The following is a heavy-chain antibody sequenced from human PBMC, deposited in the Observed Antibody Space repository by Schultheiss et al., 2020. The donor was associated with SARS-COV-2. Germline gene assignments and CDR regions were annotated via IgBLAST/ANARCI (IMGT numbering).Heavy chain of an antibody. J-gene: IGHJ2*01. CDR2: IYHSGST. V-gene: IGHV4-34*01. D-gene: IGHD6-13*01. Sequence: SETLSLTCAVYGGSFSGYYWSWIRQPPGKGLEWIGEIYHSGSTNYNPSLKSRLTISVDTSKNQFSLKLSSVTAADTAVYYCARSKQQLGYWYFDLWGRGTLVTVSS. CDR1: GGSFSGYY. CDR3: ARSKQQLGYWYFDL.